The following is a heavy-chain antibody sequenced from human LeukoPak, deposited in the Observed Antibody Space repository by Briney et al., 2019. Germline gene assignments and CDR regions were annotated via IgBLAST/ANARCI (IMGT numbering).Heavy chain of an antibody. CDR2: MNPNSGNT. V-gene: IGHV1-8*01. Sequence: GASVKVSCKASGYTFTSYDINWVRQATGQGLEWMGWMNPNSGNTGYAQKFQGRVTMTRNTSISTAYMELSSLRSEDTAVYYCAREGSKAAAAPYYFDYWGQGTLVTVSS. CDR3: AREGSKAAAAPYYFDY. D-gene: IGHD6-13*01. CDR1: GYTFTSYD. J-gene: IGHJ4*02.